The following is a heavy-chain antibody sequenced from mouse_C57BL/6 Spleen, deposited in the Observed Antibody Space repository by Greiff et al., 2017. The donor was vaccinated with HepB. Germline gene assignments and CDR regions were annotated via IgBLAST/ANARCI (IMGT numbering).Heavy chain of an antibody. V-gene: IGHV1-18*01. CDR1: GYTFTDYN. CDR3: ARRDYSNYQFAY. J-gene: IGHJ3*01. D-gene: IGHD2-5*01. Sequence: VQLQQSGPELVKPGASVKIPCKASGYTFTDYNMDWVKQSHGKSLEWIGEINPNNGGTNYNQKFKGKATLTVDKSSSTAYMELRSLTSEDTAVYYCARRDYSNYQFAYWGQGTLVTVSA. CDR2: INPNNGGT.